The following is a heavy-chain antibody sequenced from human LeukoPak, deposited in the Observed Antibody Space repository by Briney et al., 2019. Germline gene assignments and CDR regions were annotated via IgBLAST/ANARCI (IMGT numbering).Heavy chain of an antibody. D-gene: IGHD3-10*01. Sequence: GESLKISCKGSGYSFTSYWIGWVRQMPGKGLEWMGIIYPGDSDTRYSPSFQGQVTASADKSISTAYLQWSSLKASDTAMYYCARTTVRGVITKALDYWGQGTLVTVSS. CDR1: GYSFTSYW. CDR2: IYPGDSDT. V-gene: IGHV5-51*01. J-gene: IGHJ4*02. CDR3: ARTTVRGVITKALDY.